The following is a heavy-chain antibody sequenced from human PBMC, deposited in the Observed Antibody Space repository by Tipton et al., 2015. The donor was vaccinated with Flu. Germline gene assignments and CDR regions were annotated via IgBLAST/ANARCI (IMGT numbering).Heavy chain of an antibody. CDR1: GGSISSGSYY. J-gene: IGHJ3*02. V-gene: IGHV4-61*02. Sequence: TLSLTCTVSGGSISSGSYYWSWIRQPAGKGLEWIGRIYTSGSTIYNPSLRSRVTISIDTSKNQFSLKLRSVTAADTAIYYCATGFYYDSENSFDIWGQGTMVTVSS. D-gene: IGHD3-22*01. CDR3: ATGFYYDSENSFDI. CDR2: IYTSGST.